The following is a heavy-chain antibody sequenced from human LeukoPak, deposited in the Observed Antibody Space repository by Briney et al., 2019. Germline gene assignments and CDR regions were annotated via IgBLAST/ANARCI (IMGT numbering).Heavy chain of an antibody. Sequence: SETLSLTCTVSGDSFNSYYWSWIRQPAGKGLEWIGLIYNSGSTYYNPSLKSRVTISVDTSKNQFSLKLSSVTAADTAVYYCARDRPRYCSSTSCSNHATPWYFDLWGRGTLVTVSS. J-gene: IGHJ2*01. V-gene: IGHV4-4*07. CDR3: ARDRPRYCSSTSCSNHATPWYFDL. CDR1: GDSFNSYY. CDR2: IYNSGST. D-gene: IGHD2-2*01.